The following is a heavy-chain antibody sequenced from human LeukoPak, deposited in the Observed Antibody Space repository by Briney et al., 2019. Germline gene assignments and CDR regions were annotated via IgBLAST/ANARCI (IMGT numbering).Heavy chain of an antibody. J-gene: IGHJ3*02. CDR3: ARETRYGDYAGHDAFDI. CDR1: GGSISSISYQ. V-gene: IGHV4-39*07. Sequence: SETLSLTCTVSGGSISSISYQWGWIRQPPGKGLEWIGNIYYTGSTYYNPSLKSRVTISVDTSKNQFSLKLSSVTAADTAVYYCARETRYGDYAGHDAFDIWGQGTMVTVSS. CDR2: IYYTGST. D-gene: IGHD4-17*01.